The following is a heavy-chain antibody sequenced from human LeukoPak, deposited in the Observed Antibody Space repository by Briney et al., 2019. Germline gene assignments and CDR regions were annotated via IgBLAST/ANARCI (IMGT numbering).Heavy chain of an antibody. D-gene: IGHD1-26*01. CDR1: GFTFTSSA. CDR2: IVVGSGNT. Sequence: GASVKVSCKTSGFTFTSSAVQWVRQARGQRLEWIGWIVVGSGNTNYAQKFQERVTITRDMSTSTAYMELSSLRSEDTAVYYCAALYSGSRWTLNPWGQGTLVTVSS. V-gene: IGHV1-58*01. CDR3: AALYSGSRWTLNP. J-gene: IGHJ5*02.